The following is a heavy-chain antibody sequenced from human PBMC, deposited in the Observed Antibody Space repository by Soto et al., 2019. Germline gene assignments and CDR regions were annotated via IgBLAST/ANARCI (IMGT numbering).Heavy chain of an antibody. CDR2: IKQDGSEK. V-gene: IGHV3-7*01. J-gene: IGHJ4*02. Sequence: GGSLRLSCAASGFSFSSYWMSWVRQAPGKGLGWVANIKQDGSEKSYVDSLKGRFTISRDNAKNSLYLQMNSLRAEDTAVYYCARHRARVGYCSGGSCYSDYFDYWGQGTLVTVSS. CDR1: GFSFSSYW. CDR3: ARHRARVGYCSGGSCYSDYFDY. D-gene: IGHD2-15*01.